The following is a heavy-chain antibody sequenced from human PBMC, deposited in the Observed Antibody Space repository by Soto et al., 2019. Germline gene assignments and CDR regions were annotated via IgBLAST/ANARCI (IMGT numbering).Heavy chain of an antibody. J-gene: IGHJ6*02. V-gene: IGHV1-69*12. Sequence: QVQLVQSGAEVKKPGSSVKVSCKASGGTFSSYAINWVRQAPGQGLEWMGGIIPIFATADYAQKFQGRVTITADESTSTAYMERSSLRSEDTAVYYCAQCLLGVNYHFGMDVWGQGTTVTVSS. CDR1: GGTFSSYA. D-gene: IGHD3-16*01. CDR2: IIPIFATA. CDR3: AQCLLGVNYHFGMDV.